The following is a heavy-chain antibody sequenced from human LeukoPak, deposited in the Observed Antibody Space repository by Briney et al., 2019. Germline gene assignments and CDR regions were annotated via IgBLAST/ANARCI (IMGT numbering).Heavy chain of an antibody. CDR2: IYYSGST. CDR1: GGSISSGDYY. V-gene: IGHV4-30-4*08. J-gene: IGHJ6*03. Sequence: SETLSLTCTVSGGSISSGDYYWSWIRQPPGKGLEWIGYIYYSGSTYYNPSLKSRVTISVDTSKNQFSLKLSSVTAADTAVYYCARVRFVEWPKNYYYMDVWGKGTTVTVSS. D-gene: IGHD3-3*01. CDR3: ARVRFVEWPKNYYYMDV.